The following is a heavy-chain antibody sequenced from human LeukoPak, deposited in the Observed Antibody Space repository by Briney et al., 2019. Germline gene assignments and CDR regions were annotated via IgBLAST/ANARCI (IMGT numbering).Heavy chain of an antibody. V-gene: IGHV1-24*01. Sequence: ASVKVSCKVSGYTLTELSMHWVRQAPGKGLEWMGSFDPEDGETIYAQKFQGRVTMTEDTSTDTAYMELSSLRSEDTAVYYCATWYSGSYYRDYWGQGTLVTVSS. J-gene: IGHJ4*02. CDR2: FDPEDGET. CDR3: ATWYSGSYYRDY. CDR1: GYTLTELS. D-gene: IGHD1-26*01.